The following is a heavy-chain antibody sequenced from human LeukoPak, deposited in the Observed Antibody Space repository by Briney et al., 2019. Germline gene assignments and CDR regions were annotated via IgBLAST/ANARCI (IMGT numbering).Heavy chain of an antibody. CDR3: ARVYCSSTSCYPCDY. D-gene: IGHD2-2*01. CDR2: INPNSGGT. CDR1: GYTFTGYY. Sequence: ASVKVSCKASGYTFTGYYMHWVRQAPGQGLEWMGWINPNSGGTNYAQKFQGRVTMTRDTSISTAYMELSRLRSDDTAVYYCARVYCSSTSCYPCDYWGQGTLVTVSS. V-gene: IGHV1-2*02. J-gene: IGHJ4*02.